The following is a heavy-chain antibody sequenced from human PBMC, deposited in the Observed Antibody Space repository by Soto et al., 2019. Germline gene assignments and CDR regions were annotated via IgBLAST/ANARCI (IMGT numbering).Heavy chain of an antibody. CDR1: GFTFSRYS. D-gene: IGHD3-22*01. CDR2: ISGSGGST. Sequence: PGGSLRLSCAASGFTFSRYSMRWFRQAPGKGLEWVSAISGSGGSTYYADSVKGRFTISRDNSKNTLYLQMNSLRAEDTAVYYCAKDALVRNYYDSSGYHDYWGQGSLVTVSS. J-gene: IGHJ4*02. V-gene: IGHV3-23*01. CDR3: AKDALVRNYYDSSGYHDY.